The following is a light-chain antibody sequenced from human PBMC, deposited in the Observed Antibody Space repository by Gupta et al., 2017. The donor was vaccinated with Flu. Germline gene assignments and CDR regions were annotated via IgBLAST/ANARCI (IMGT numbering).Light chain of an antibody. V-gene: IGKV3-20*01. Sequence: EIVLMQYPGTLSLSPGERATLSCRASQSVSSSSLAWYQQKPGQAPRLVIYGGSTRATGIPDRFSGSGSGTDFALTISRLEPEDFAVYYCQHYGSSSYTFGQGTKVDIK. CDR1: QSVSSSS. CDR2: GGS. J-gene: IGKJ2*01. CDR3: QHYGSSSYT.